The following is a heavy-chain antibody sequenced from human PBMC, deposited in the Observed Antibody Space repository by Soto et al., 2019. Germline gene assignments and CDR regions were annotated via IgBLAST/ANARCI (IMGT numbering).Heavy chain of an antibody. CDR3: ARDVDIGRLPTGDWFDR. CDR1: GYIFTTYG. CDR2: ISGNNGNT. Sequence: QVQLVQSGAEVKQPGASVKVSCKAYGYIFTTYGISWVRQAHGQGLERMGWISGNNGNTRYEQKVQGRVTMTTDASTSPAYMELRSLRSDDTAVYYCARDVDIGRLPTGDWFDRWGQGTLVTVSS. V-gene: IGHV1-18*01. J-gene: IGHJ5*02. D-gene: IGHD3-9*01.